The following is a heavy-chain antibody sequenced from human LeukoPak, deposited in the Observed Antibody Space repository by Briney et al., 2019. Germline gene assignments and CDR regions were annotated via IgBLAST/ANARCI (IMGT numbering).Heavy chain of an antibody. V-gene: IGHV3-23*01. CDR3: AKDSYGLDV. CDR2: VSRGGAST. Sequence: GGSLRLSCAVSKFIFTTYTMTWVRQAPGKGLEWVSSVSRGGASTYYADSVKGRFTISRDSSNNSVYLQMRSLRAEDTAVYYCAKDSYGLDVWGQGTTVSVSS. J-gene: IGHJ6*02. CDR1: KFIFTTYT.